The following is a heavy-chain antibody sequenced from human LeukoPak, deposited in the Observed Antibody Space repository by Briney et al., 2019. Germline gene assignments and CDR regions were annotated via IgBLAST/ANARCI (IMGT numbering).Heavy chain of an antibody. CDR3: ARDGSGVFDY. Sequence: TGGSLRLSCAASGFTFSSYSMNWVRQAPGKGLEWVSSISSSSSYIYYADSVKGRFTISRDNAKNSLYLQMNSLRTEDTAVYYCARDGSGVFDYWGQGTLVTVSS. D-gene: IGHD3-10*01. CDR1: GFTFSSYS. V-gene: IGHV3-21*01. CDR2: ISSSSSYI. J-gene: IGHJ4*02.